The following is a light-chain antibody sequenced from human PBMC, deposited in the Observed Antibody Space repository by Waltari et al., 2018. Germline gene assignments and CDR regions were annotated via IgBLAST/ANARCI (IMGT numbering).Light chain of an antibody. V-gene: IGLV2-14*03. CDR2: DVS. CDR3: SSYTSSTVV. J-gene: IGLJ2*01. CDR1: SSDVGGYNY. Sequence: QSALTQPASVSGSPGQSITISCTGTSSDVGGYNYVSWYQQPPGKAPKRMIYDVSKRPSGGSNRFPGSKSGNTASLTISGLQAEDDADYYCSSYTSSTVVFGGGTKLTVL.